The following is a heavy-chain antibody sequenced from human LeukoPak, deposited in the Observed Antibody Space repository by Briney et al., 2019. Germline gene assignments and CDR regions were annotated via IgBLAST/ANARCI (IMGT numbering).Heavy chain of an antibody. CDR2: INPKSGGT. Sequence: ASVKVSCKASGYTFTDYNLHWVRQAPGEGVEWMGWINPKSGGTKFAQKHQGGVTMTADTSIDTAYLELSNLKSDDTAIYYCARSSSGWPLYFDCWGQGTVVTVSS. CDR3: ARSSSGWPLYFDC. D-gene: IGHD6-19*01. V-gene: IGHV1-2*02. J-gene: IGHJ4*02. CDR1: GYTFTDYN.